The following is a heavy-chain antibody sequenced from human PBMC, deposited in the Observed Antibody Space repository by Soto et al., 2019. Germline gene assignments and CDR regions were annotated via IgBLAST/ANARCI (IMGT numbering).Heavy chain of an antibody. Sequence: PSETLSLTCTVSGGSISSSRSYWGWIRQPPGKGLEWIGTISYSGDTYHNPSLKSRVTISADTSKNQFSLRLSSATVADTALYYCARHVRDTYYYGMDVWGRGTTVTVSS. CDR2: ISYSGDT. V-gene: IGHV4-39*01. CDR3: ARHVRDTYYYGMDV. J-gene: IGHJ6*02. CDR1: GGSISSSRSY.